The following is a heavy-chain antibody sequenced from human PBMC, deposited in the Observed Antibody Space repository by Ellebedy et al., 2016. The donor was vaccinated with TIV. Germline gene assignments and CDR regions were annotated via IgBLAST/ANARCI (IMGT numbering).Heavy chain of an antibody. Sequence: PGGSLRLSCAASGFTFSSYSMNWVRQAPGKGLEWVASISSSGSYIYYADSVKGRFTISRDNGKNSLYLQMNSLRDEDTAMYFCTLNWNDSPVGGMDVWGQGTTVTVSS. V-gene: IGHV3-21*01. CDR2: ISSSGSYI. J-gene: IGHJ6*02. CDR1: GFTFSSYS. CDR3: TLNWNDSPVGGMDV. D-gene: IGHD1-1*01.